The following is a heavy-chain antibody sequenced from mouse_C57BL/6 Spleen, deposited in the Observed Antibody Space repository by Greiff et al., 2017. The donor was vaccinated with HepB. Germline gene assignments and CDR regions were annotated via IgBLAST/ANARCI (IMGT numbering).Heavy chain of an antibody. D-gene: IGHD2-14*01. V-gene: IGHV5-4*01. CDR1: GFTFSSYA. CDR2: ISDGGSYT. Sequence: EVQGVESGGGLVKPGGSLKLSCAASGFTFSSYAMSWVRQTPEKRLEWVATISDGGSYTYYPDNVKGRFTISRDNAKNNLYLQMSHLKSEDTAMYYCAREYDNWFAYWGQGTLVTVSA. J-gene: IGHJ3*01. CDR3: AREYDNWFAY.